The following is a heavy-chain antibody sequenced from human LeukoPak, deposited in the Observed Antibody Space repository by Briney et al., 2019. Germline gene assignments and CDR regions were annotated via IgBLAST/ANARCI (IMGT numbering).Heavy chain of an antibody. Sequence: GESLKISCKGSGYSFTSYWIGWVRQMPGKGLEWMGIIYPGDSDTRYSPSFQGQVTISADKSISTAYLQWSSLKASDTATYYCARPGRAQLWTRGYYYGMDVWGQGTTVTVSS. D-gene: IGHD5-18*01. V-gene: IGHV5-51*01. J-gene: IGHJ6*02. CDR2: IYPGDSDT. CDR3: ARPGRAQLWTRGYYYGMDV. CDR1: GYSFTSYW.